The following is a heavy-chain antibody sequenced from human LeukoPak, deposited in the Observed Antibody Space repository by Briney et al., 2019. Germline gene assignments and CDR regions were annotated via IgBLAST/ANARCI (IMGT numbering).Heavy chain of an antibody. J-gene: IGHJ4*02. CDR2: IGGSNGIT. D-gene: IGHD5-12*01. V-gene: IGHV3-23*01. CDR3: ARNENSGWGYFDY. Sequence: GGSLRLSCAASGFTFSSYAMSWVRQAPGKGLECVSVIGGSNGITFYVGSVKGRFTISRDNSKDTLYLQMNSLRAEDTAVYYCARNENSGWGYFDYWGQGTLVTVSS. CDR1: GFTFSSYA.